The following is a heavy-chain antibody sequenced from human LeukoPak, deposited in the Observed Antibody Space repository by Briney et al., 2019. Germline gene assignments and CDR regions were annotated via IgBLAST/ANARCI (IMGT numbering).Heavy chain of an antibody. J-gene: IGHJ4*02. Sequence: SETLSLTCTVSGGSLNNYYWGWIRQAAGRGLEWIGYIYYSGSTNYNPSLKSRVTISVDTSKNQFSLKLSSVTAADTAVYYCARGYSGYDFLYWGQGTLVTVSS. CDR3: ARGYSGYDFLY. CDR2: IYYSGST. CDR1: GGSLNNYY. D-gene: IGHD5-12*01. V-gene: IGHV4-59*08.